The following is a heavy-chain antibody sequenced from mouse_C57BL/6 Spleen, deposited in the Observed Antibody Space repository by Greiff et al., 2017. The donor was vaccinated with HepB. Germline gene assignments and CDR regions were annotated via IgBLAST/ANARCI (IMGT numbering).Heavy chain of an antibody. Sequence: QVQLKQPGAELVKPGASVKLSCKASGYTFTSYWMQWVKQRPGQGLEWIGEIDPSDSYTNYNQKFKGKATLTVDTSSSTAYMQLSNLTSEDSAVYYCARRELYYDYPFDYWGQGTTLTVSS. D-gene: IGHD2-4*01. CDR2: IDPSDSYT. J-gene: IGHJ2*01. CDR1: GYTFTSYW. CDR3: ARRELYYDYPFDY. V-gene: IGHV1-50*01.